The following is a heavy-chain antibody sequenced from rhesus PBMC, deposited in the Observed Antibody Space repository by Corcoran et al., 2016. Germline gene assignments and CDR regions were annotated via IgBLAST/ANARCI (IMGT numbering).Heavy chain of an antibody. V-gene: IGHV3S5*01. CDR1: GFTFSSYG. CDR2: IKSGGGNP. Sequence: EVQLVETGGGLVQPGGSLKLSCSASGFTFSSYGMSWVRQAPGRGLEWVSGIKSGGGNPYYEDSVKGRFTISRDNSKNTLSLEMNSLRAEDTAVYYCAKASWDTWEYSFDYWGQGVLVTVSS. CDR3: AKASWDTWEYSFDY. D-gene: IGHD2-21*01. J-gene: IGHJ4*01.